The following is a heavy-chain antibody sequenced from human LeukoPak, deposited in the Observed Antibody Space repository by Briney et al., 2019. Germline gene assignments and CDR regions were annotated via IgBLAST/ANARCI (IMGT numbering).Heavy chain of an antibody. CDR3: ARYRYSGTSRSPFAI. D-gene: IGHD1-26*01. V-gene: IGHV1-2*02. J-gene: IGHJ3*02. CDR1: GYIFTDYY. Sequence: ASVKVSCKASGYIFTDYYIHWLRQAPGQGLEWMGWINPKSGGTNFALKFKGRVTMTRDTSINTAYMEAGSLRSADTAIYYCARYRYSGTSRSPFAIRGQGTMVTVSS. CDR2: INPKSGGT.